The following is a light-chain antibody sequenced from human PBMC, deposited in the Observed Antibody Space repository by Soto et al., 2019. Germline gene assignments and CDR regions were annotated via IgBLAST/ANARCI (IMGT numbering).Light chain of an antibody. CDR1: PSNIGSKY. Sequence: QSVLTQPPSASGPPGQRVAIPCSGSPSNIGSKYVSWNQHLPGTAPKLLIYRNNQRPSGVPDRFSGSKSGTSASLAISGPRSEDEADYYCAAWDGGLSGGVFGGGTKVTVL. CDR3: AAWDGGLSGGV. V-gene: IGLV1-47*01. J-gene: IGLJ3*02. CDR2: RNN.